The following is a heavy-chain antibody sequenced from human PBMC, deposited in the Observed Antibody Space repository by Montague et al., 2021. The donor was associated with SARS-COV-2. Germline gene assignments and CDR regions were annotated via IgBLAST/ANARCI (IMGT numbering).Heavy chain of an antibody. CDR3: RGGNIGYFYYDY. CDR1: GGSISSSNSY. Sequence: SETLSLTCTVSGGSISSSNSYWGWIRQPPGKGLEWIGTTYSNGRTDYSPSLKSRVTIFVDTSTNQLSLKMTAVTAADTALYYCRGGNIGYFYYDYWGQGTLVTVSS. J-gene: IGHJ4*02. D-gene: IGHD3-22*01. CDR2: TYSNGRT. V-gene: IGHV4-39*01.